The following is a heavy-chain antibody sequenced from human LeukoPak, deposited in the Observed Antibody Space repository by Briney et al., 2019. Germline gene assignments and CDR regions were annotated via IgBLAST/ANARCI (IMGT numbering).Heavy chain of an antibody. Sequence: PWETLSLTCTVSGGSISSYYWSWIRQPPGKGLEWIGYIYYSGSTNYNPSLKSRVTISVDTSKNQFSLKLSSVTAADTAVYYCAREPKDWYGVDYWGQGTLVTVSS. V-gene: IGHV4-59*01. CDR1: GGSISSYY. CDR3: AREPKDWYGVDY. D-gene: IGHD3/OR15-3a*01. CDR2: IYYSGST. J-gene: IGHJ4*02.